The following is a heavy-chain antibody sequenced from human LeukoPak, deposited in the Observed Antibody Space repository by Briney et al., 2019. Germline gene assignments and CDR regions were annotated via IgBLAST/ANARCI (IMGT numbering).Heavy chain of an antibody. J-gene: IGHJ4*02. CDR2: ISGSGGST. D-gene: IGHD3-16*02. CDR3: AKDRNVWGSYRIYYFDY. V-gene: IGHV3-23*01. Sequence: GGSLRLSCAASGFTFSGYAMSWVRQAPGKGLEWVSAISGSGGSTYYADSVKGRFTISRDNSKNTLYLQMNSLRAEDTAVYYCAKDRNVWGSYRIYYFDYWGQGTLVTVSS. CDR1: GFTFSGYA.